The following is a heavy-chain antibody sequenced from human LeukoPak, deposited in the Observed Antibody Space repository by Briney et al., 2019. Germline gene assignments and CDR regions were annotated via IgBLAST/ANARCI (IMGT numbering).Heavy chain of an antibody. Sequence: GGSLRLSCAASGFTLDDYGMSWVRQAPGKGLEWVSGINWNGGSTGYADSVKGRFIIYRNNAKNSLYLQVNSLRAEDTALYYCARPMYSSSQGNYCYYYYMDVWGKGTTVTVSS. CDR3: ARPMYSSSQGNYCYYYYMDV. D-gene: IGHD6-13*01. V-gene: IGHV3-20*04. CDR2: INWNGGST. J-gene: IGHJ6*03. CDR1: GFTLDDYG.